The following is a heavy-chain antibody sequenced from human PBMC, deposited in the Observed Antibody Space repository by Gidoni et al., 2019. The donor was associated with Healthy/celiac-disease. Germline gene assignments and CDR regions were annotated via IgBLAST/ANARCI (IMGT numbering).Heavy chain of an antibody. CDR3: AHDSVLSDPTDHAFDI. J-gene: IGHJ3*02. V-gene: IGHV2-5*02. Sequence: QITLKESGPTLVKPTQTLTLTCTFSGFSLSTSGVGVGWIRQPPGKALEWLALIYWDDDKRYSPSLKSRLTITKDTSKNQVVLTMTNMDPVDTATYYCAHDSVLSDPTDHAFDIWGQGTMVTVSS. CDR1: GFSLSTSGVG. CDR2: IYWDDDK. D-gene: IGHD2-8*01.